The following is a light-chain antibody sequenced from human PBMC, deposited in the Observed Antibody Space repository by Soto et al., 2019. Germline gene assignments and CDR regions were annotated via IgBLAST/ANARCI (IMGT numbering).Light chain of an antibody. J-gene: IGLJ1*01. CDR3: LSKTSSISYV. CDR1: TSDVGGYNY. Sequence: QSALTQPASVSGSPGQSITIPCTGTTSDVGGYNYVSWYQQHPGKVPKLLIHEVSNRPSGVSNRFSGSKSGNTASLTISGLQAEDEADYYCLSKTSSISYVFGTGTKV. V-gene: IGLV2-14*01. CDR2: EVS.